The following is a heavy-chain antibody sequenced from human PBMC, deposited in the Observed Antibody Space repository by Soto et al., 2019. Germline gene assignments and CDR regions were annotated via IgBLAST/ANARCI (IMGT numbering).Heavy chain of an antibody. Sequence: LSCVGSGFTFDDYAMHWVRQAPGKGLEWVSGISWNSGRIGYADSVKGRFTISRDNAKNSLYLEMNSLRGEDTALYYCAKTNEGAPYYYYGMDVWGQGTTVTVSS. CDR2: ISWNSGRI. CDR3: AKTNEGAPYYYYGMDV. V-gene: IGHV3-9*01. J-gene: IGHJ6*02. CDR1: GFTFDDYA.